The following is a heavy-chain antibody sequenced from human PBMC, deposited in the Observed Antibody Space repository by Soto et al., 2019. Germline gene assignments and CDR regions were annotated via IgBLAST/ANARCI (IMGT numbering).Heavy chain of an antibody. CDR3: ARDRSRWIRGEDYYYGMDV. J-gene: IGHJ6*02. CDR2: ISYDGSNK. V-gene: IGHV3-30-3*01. CDR1: GFTFSSYA. Sequence: SLRLSCAASGFTFSSYAMHWVRQAPGKGLEWVAVISYDGSNKYYADSVKGRFTISRDNSKNTLYLQMNSLRAEDTAVYYCARDRSRWIRGEDYYYGMDVWGQGTTVTVSS. D-gene: IGHD5-18*01.